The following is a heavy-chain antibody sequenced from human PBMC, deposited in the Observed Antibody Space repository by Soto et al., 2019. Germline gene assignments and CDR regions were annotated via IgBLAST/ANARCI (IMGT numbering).Heavy chain of an antibody. J-gene: IGHJ6*02. D-gene: IGHD5-12*01. CDR1: GGSVSSGSFY. V-gene: IGHV4-61*01. CDR3: AASAPPATNYYYAMDV. Sequence: SESLSLTCTVSGGSVSSGSFYWSWIRRPPGKGLEWIGYFYDSGSTNYNPSLRSRVTMSVDTSKNQFSLKLSSVTAADTAVYYCAASAPPATNYYYAMDVWGQGTTVTVSS. CDR2: FYDSGST.